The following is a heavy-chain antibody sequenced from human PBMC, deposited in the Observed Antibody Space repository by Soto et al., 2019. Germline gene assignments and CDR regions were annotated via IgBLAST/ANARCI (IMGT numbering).Heavy chain of an antibody. Sequence: EVQLVESGGGLVQPEGSLRLSCAASGFTFSSYWMHWVRQAPGKGLVWVSRINSDGSSTSYADSVKGRFTISRDNAKNTLYLQMNSRRAEDTAVYYCAVAVAGPTAIGYWGQGTLVTVSS. CDR3: AVAVAGPTAIGY. J-gene: IGHJ4*02. D-gene: IGHD6-19*01. CDR2: INSDGSST. V-gene: IGHV3-74*01. CDR1: GFTFSSYW.